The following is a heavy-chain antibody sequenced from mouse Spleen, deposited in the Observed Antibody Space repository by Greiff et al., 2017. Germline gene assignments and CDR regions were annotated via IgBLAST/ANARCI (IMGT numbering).Heavy chain of an antibody. V-gene: IGHV1-26*01. D-gene: IGHD1-1*01. CDR3: ARGGYGTNY. CDR2: INPNNGGT. CDR1: GYTFTDYY. J-gene: IGHJ3*01. Sequence: EVQLQQSGPELVKPGASVKISCKASGYTFTDYYMNWVKQSHGKSLEWIGDINPNNGGTIYNQKFKGKATLTVDKSSSTAYMELRSLTSEDTAVYYCARGGYGTNYWGQGTLVTVSA.